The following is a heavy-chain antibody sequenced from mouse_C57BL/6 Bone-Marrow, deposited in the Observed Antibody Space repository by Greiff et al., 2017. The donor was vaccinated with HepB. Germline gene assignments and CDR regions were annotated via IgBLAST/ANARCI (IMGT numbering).Heavy chain of an antibody. CDR2: ISDGGSYT. Sequence: EVKLVESGGGLVKPGGSLKLSCAASGFTFSSYAMSWVRQTPEKRLERVATISDGGSYTYYPDNVKGRFTISRDNAKNNLYLQMSHLKSEDTAMYYCARDRATDMDYWGQGTSVTVSS. J-gene: IGHJ4*01. D-gene: IGHD3-1*01. CDR3: ARDRATDMDY. CDR1: GFTFSSYA. V-gene: IGHV5-4*01.